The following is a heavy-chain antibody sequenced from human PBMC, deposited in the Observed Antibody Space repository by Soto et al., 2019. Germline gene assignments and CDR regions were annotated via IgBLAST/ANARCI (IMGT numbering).Heavy chain of an antibody. Sequence: ESGGGVVQPGRSLRLSCAASGFTFSSYGMHWVRQAPGKGLEWVAVIWYDGSNKYYADSVKGRFTISRDNSKNTLYLQMNSLRDEDTAVYYCAIPPRGSSGWYAWGQGTLVTVSS. CDR1: GFTFSSYG. J-gene: IGHJ4*02. D-gene: IGHD6-19*01. CDR2: IWYDGSNK. V-gene: IGHV3-33*01. CDR3: AIPPRGSSGWYA.